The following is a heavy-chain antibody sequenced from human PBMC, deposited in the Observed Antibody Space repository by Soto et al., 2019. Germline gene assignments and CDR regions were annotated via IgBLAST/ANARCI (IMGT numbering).Heavy chain of an antibody. V-gene: IGHV1-18*01. D-gene: IGHD3-10*01. CDR3: AREMVRGVGSDY. Sequence: QVQLVXSGXXXXXXXASVKVSCKASGYTFTSYGISWVRQAPGQGLEWMGWISTYNGNTKYAPKLQGRVTMTTDTTTSTAYMELRSLRSDDTAVFYCAREMVRGVGSDYWGQGTLVTVSS. CDR1: GYTFTSYG. CDR2: ISTYNGNT. J-gene: IGHJ4*02.